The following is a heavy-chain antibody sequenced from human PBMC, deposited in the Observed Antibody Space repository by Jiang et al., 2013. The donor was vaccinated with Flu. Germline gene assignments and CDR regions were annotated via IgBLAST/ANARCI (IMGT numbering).Heavy chain of an antibody. CDR3: ARQAAAATPGYYYSFAMDV. J-gene: IGHJ6*02. Sequence: PGLVKPSETLSLTCAVSGFSITSGFYWGWIRQSPVKGLEWIGSIYYSGMTYYSLSLKSRVTISVDTSKNQISLKVNSVTAADTAVYYCARQAAAATPGYYYSFAMDVWG. CDR2: IYYSGMT. V-gene: IGHV4-38-2*01. D-gene: IGHD6-13*01. CDR1: GFSITSGFY.